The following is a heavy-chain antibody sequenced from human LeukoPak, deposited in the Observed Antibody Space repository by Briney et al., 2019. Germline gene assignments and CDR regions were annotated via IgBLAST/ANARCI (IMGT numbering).Heavy chain of an antibody. CDR1: GGSISSYY. Sequence: KPSETLSLTCTVSGGSISSYYWSWIRQPPGKGLEWIGYIYYSGSTNYNPSLKSRVTISVDTSKNQFSLKLSSVTAADTAVYYCARHKGGLYSYIYYFDYWGQGTLVTVSS. CDR2: IYYSGST. CDR3: ARHKGGLYSYIYYFDY. J-gene: IGHJ4*02. V-gene: IGHV4-59*08. D-gene: IGHD5-18*01.